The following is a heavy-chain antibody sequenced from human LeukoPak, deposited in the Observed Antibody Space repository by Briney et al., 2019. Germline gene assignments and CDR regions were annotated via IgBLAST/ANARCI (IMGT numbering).Heavy chain of an antibody. V-gene: IGHV3-21*01. CDR1: GFTFSSYS. CDR3: ARDATVTTPYFDY. Sequence: SGGSLRLSCAASGFTFSSYSMNWVRQAPGKGLEWVSSISSSSSYIYYADPVKGRFTISRDNAKNSLYLQMNSLRAEDTAVYYCARDATVTTPYFDYWGQGTLVTVSS. D-gene: IGHD4-17*01. J-gene: IGHJ4*02. CDR2: ISSSSSYI.